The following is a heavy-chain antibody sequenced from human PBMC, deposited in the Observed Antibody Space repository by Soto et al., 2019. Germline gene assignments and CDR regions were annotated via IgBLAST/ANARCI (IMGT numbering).Heavy chain of an antibody. CDR1: GGSFGGYY. CDR2: INHRGST. Sequence: PSETLSLTCAVYGGSFGGYYWSWIRQPPGKGLEWIGEINHRGSTNYNPSLKSRVTISVDTSKNQFSLKLSSVTAADTAVYYCARLAIAVVGQYYFDSWGQGTLVTVSS. V-gene: IGHV4-34*01. CDR3: ARLAIAVVGQYYFDS. D-gene: IGHD6-19*01. J-gene: IGHJ4*02.